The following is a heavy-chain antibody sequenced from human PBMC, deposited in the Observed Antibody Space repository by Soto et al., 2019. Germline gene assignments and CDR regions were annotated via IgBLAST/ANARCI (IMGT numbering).Heavy chain of an antibody. CDR1: GYTFTSYA. CDR3: ARVWPRITIFGVVKGFDY. V-gene: IGHV1-3*01. J-gene: IGHJ4*02. Sequence: ASVKVSCKASGYTFTSYAMHWVRQAPGQRLEWMGWINAGNGNTKYSQKFQGRVTITRDTSASTAYMELSSLRSEDTAVYYCARVWPRITIFGVVKGFDYWGQGTLVTVSS. D-gene: IGHD3-3*01. CDR2: INAGNGNT.